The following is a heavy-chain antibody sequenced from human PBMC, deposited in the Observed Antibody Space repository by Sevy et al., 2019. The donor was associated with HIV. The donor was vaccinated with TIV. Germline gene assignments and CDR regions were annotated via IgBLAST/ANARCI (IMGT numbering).Heavy chain of an antibody. CDR3: AGENAWGRGYS. CDR2: SYYNGHI. Sequence: SETLSLTCTVSGGSITSLYWNWIRQPPGKELQWIANSYYNGHINYNPSLNSRVTLSLDTSKNQFSLRLSSVTAADTAMYYCAGENAWGRGYSWGQGTLVTVSS. J-gene: IGHJ4*02. D-gene: IGHD1-26*01. CDR1: GGSITSLY. V-gene: IGHV4-59*08.